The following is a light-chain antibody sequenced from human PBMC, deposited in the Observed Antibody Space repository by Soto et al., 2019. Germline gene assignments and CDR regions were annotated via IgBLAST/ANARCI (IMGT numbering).Light chain of an antibody. CDR1: QTITTW. CDR2: DAS. Sequence: DIQMTQSPSTLSASVGDRVTITCRASQTITTWLAWYQQKPGKAPKLLIYDASTLESGVPSRFSGSGFGTGFSLTISSLQPDDFASYYCQQYNTLSGTFGQGTKVDIK. V-gene: IGKV1-5*01. CDR3: QQYNTLSGT. J-gene: IGKJ1*01.